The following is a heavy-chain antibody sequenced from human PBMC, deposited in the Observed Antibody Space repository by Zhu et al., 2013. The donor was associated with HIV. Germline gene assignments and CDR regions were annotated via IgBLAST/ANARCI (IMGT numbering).Heavy chain of an antibody. CDR1: GYTFINYG. CDR2: ISTYNNNT. Sequence: QVQLVQSGAEVKKPGASVKVSCKASGYTFINYGITWVRQAPGQGLEWMGWISTYNNNTHYAQKFQGRVTMTTDTSTTTVYMEVRSLRSDDTAVYYCARDGRNCRTTRCDNWFDPSGPREPVVTVSS. J-gene: IGHJ5*02. CDR3: ARDGRNCRTTRCDNWFDP. V-gene: IGHV1-18*01. D-gene: IGHD2-2*01.